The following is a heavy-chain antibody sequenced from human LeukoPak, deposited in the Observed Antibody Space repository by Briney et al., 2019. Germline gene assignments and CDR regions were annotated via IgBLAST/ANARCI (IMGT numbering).Heavy chain of an antibody. Sequence: SQTLSLPFAISGDSVSSNSAGWNWIRQSPSRGLEWLGRTYYRSKWYIEYAESVKSRITINPDTSKNQFSLQVNSVTPEDTAVYYCVRSLVGGTLLDYWGQGTLVTVSS. V-gene: IGHV6-1*01. CDR1: GDSVSSNSAG. CDR3: VRSLVGGTLLDY. J-gene: IGHJ4*02. D-gene: IGHD3-3*01. CDR2: TYYRSKWYI.